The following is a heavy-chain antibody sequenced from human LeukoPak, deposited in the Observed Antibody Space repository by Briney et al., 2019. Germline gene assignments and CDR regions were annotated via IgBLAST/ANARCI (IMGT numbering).Heavy chain of an antibody. D-gene: IGHD6-13*01. J-gene: IGHJ4*02. V-gene: IGHV4-34*01. CDR1: GGSFSGYC. Sequence: SSETLSLTCAVYGGSFSGYCWSWIRQPPGKGLEWIGEINHSGSTNYNPSLKSRVTISVDTSKNQFSLKLSSVTAADTAVYYCARESIAAAGTPLDYWGQGTLVTVSS. CDR3: ARESIAAAGTPLDY. CDR2: INHSGST.